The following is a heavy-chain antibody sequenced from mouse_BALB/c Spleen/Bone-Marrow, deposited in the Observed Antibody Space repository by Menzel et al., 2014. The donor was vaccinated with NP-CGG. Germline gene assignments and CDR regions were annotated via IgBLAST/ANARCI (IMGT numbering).Heavy chain of an antibody. CDR2: IRLKSNNYAT. J-gene: IGHJ3*01. CDR1: GFTFSNYW. Sequence: EVQGVESGGGLVQPGGSMKLSCVASGFTFSNYWMNWVRQSPEKGLEWVAEIRLKSNNYATHYAESVKGRFTISRDDSKSSVYLHMNNLRAEDTGIYYCTRRDGYYVSWGQGTLVTVSA. D-gene: IGHD2-3*01. CDR3: TRRDGYYVS. V-gene: IGHV6-6*02.